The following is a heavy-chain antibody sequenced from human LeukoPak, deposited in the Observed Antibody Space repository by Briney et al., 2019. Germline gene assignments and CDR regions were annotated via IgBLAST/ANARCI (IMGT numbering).Heavy chain of an antibody. CDR3: ARQPGVGTARMAFDP. Sequence: SETLSLTCAVYGGSFSGYYWSWIRQPPGKGLERIGEINHSGSTNYNPSLKSRVTISVDTSKNQFSLKLSSVTAADTAVFYCARQPGVGTARMAFDPWGQGTLVTVSS. CDR1: GGSFSGYY. J-gene: IGHJ5*02. CDR2: INHSGST. D-gene: IGHD1-26*01. V-gene: IGHV4-34*01.